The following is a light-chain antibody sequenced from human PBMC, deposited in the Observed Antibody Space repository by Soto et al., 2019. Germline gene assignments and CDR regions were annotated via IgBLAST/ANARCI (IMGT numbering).Light chain of an antibody. Sequence: QSVLTQPASVSGSTGQSITISCTGTSSDIGRYKYVSWFQQHPGKVPKLVIFEVNYRASGVSDSFSGSNSGNSASLTITGLQAEDEADYYCTSCITANTRCVFGSGTKVPVL. V-gene: IGLV2-14*01. CDR2: EVN. CDR3: TSCITANTRCV. CDR1: SSDIGRYKY. J-gene: IGLJ1*01.